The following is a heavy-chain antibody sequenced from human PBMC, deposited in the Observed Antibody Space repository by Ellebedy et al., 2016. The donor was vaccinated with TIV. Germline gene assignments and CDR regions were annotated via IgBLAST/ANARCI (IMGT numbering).Heavy chain of an antibody. J-gene: IGHJ5*02. CDR3: ARGHTTSWYAWFDP. V-gene: IGHV1-2*02. D-gene: IGHD6-13*01. CDR1: GYSFTAYY. Sequence: ASVKVSCXASGYSFTAYYMHWVRQAPGQGLEWMGWIDPNSGGTDYSQKFQGRVTVTRDTSISTAYMELTNLRSDDTAVYYCARGHTTSWYAWFDPWGQGTLVTVSS. CDR2: IDPNSGGT.